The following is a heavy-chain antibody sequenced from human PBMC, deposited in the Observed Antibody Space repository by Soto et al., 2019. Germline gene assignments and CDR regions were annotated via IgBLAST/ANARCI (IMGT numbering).Heavy chain of an antibody. CDR1: GYTFTGYY. D-gene: IGHD3-10*01. CDR2: INPNSGGT. V-gene: IGHV1-2*02. J-gene: IGHJ4*02. Sequence: GASVKVSCKASGYTFTGYYMHWVRQAPGQGLEWMGWINPNSGGTNYAQKFQGRVTMTRDTSISTAYMELSRLRSDDTAVYYCARNYGSGSYLQYYFDYWGQGTLVTVSS. CDR3: ARNYGSGSYLQYYFDY.